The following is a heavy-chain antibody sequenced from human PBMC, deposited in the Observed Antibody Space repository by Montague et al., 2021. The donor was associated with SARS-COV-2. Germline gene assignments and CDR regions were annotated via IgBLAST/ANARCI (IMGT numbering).Heavy chain of an antibody. CDR3: ARGVGRFSKGFVIDYYYMDV. CDR2: IYSGGST. Sequence: SLRLSCAASGFTVSSNYMSWVRQAPGKGLEWVSVIYSGGSTYYADSVKGRFTISRNNSKNTLYPQMNSLRAEDTAVYYCARGVGRFSKGFVIDYYYMDVWGKGTTVTVSS. D-gene: IGHD3-3*01. CDR1: GFTVSSNY. V-gene: IGHV3-66*01. J-gene: IGHJ6*03.